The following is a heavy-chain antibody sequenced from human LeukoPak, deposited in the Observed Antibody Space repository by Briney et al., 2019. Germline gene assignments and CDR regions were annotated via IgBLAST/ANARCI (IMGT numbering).Heavy chain of an antibody. CDR1: GFTFSSYG. Sequence: GGSLRLSCAASGFTFSSYGMHWVRQAPGKGLEWVAVISYDGSNKYYADSVKGRFTTSRDNSKNTLYLQMNSLRAEDTAVYYCAKELPDYYDSSGYYFDYWGQGTLVTVSS. D-gene: IGHD3-22*01. V-gene: IGHV3-30*18. CDR3: AKELPDYYDSSGYYFDY. J-gene: IGHJ4*02. CDR2: ISYDGSNK.